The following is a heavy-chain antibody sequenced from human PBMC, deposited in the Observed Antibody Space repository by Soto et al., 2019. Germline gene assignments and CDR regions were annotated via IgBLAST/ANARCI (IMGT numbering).Heavy chain of an antibody. V-gene: IGHV3-30-3*01. J-gene: IGHJ6*02. CDR1: GFTFSVYP. D-gene: IGHD1-1*01. CDR2: ISFDGSKI. CDR3: ANLLNVAATGTPHYFGFDV. Sequence: PGGSLRLSCAASGFTFSVYPMHWVRQAPGKGLEWVAFISFDGSKIYYADSVKGRFTISRDNSKNTLFLQMNSLRPEDAAVYHCANLLNVAATGTPHYFGFDVWGQGTTVTVS.